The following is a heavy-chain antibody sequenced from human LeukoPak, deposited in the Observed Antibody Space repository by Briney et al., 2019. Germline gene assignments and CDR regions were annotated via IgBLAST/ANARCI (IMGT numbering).Heavy chain of an antibody. J-gene: IGHJ6*02. CDR1: GFTVSSNY. CDR2: LYSGGDT. Sequence: GGSLRLSCAASGFTVSSNYRSWVRQAPGMGLEWVSVLYSGGDTYYADSVKGRFTISRDNSKNTLYLQMNSLRAEDTAVYYCARDPDYYYGMDVWGQGTTVTVSS. CDR3: ARDPDYYYGMDV. V-gene: IGHV3-53*01.